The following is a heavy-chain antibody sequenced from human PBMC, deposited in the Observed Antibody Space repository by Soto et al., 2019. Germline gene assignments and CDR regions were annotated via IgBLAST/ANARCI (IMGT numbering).Heavy chain of an antibody. J-gene: IGHJ4*02. CDR2: ISPHSGGP. CDR1: GYTFTGYY. CDR3: AREEQTWANYYLDY. Sequence: ASVKVSCRASGYTFTGYYIHWVRQAPGQGLEWMGSISPHSGGPNYAQRFQGRVTMTRDTSMTTVYMEMSGLTSDDTAVYYCAREEQTWANYYLDYWGQGTMVTVSS. V-gene: IGHV1-2*02. D-gene: IGHD1-26*01.